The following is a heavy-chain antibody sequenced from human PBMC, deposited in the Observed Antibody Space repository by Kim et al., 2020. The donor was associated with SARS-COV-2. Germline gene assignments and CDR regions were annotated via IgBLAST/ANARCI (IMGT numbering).Heavy chain of an antibody. D-gene: IGHD4-17*01. CDR1: GFTFSSYG. CDR3: AKGDGTTRAHWFDP. Sequence: GGSLRLSCAASGFTFSSYGMHWVRQAPGKGLEWVAVIWYDGSNKYYADSVKGRFTISRDNSKNTLYLQMNSLRAEDTAVYYCAKGDGTTRAHWFDPWGQGTLVTVSS. CDR2: IWYDGSNK. V-gene: IGHV3-33*06. J-gene: IGHJ5*02.